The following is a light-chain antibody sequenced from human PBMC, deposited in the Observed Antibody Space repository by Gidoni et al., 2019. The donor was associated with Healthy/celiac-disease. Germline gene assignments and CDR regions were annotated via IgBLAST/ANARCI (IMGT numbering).Light chain of an antibody. Sequence: SHELTHTPPVSVSPGQTARITCSGDALPKQYAYWYQQKPGQAPVLVIYKDSERPSGIPERFSGSSSGTTVTLTISGVQAEDEADYYCQSADSSGTYVFGTGTKVTVL. CDR2: KDS. CDR3: QSADSSGTYV. CDR1: ALPKQY. J-gene: IGLJ1*01. V-gene: IGLV3-25*03.